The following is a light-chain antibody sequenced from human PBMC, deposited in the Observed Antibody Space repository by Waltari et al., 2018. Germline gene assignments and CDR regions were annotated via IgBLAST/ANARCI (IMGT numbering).Light chain of an antibody. CDR2: VNS. Sequence: QSVLTQPPSVSGAPGQRVTISCTGSSSNIGAGYDVHWYQQLPGTAPKILIHVNSNRPSGVPDRFSGSKSGTSASLAITGLQAEDEADYYCQSYDSSLSGYVFGTGTKVTVL. CDR1: SSNIGAGYD. CDR3: QSYDSSLSGYV. V-gene: IGLV1-40*01. J-gene: IGLJ1*01.